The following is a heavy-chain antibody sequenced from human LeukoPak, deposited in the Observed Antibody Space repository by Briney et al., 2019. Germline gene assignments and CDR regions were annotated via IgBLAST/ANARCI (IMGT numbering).Heavy chain of an antibody. CDR2: IIPILGIA. Sequence: ASVKVSCKASGGTFSSYAISWVRQAPGQGLEWMGRIIPILGIANYAQKFQGRVTITADKSTSTAYMELSSLRSEDTAVYYCARDGITGSRGFDYWGQGTLVTVSS. V-gene: IGHV1-69*04. J-gene: IGHJ4*02. CDR3: ARDGITGSRGFDY. D-gene: IGHD1-20*01. CDR1: GGTFSSYA.